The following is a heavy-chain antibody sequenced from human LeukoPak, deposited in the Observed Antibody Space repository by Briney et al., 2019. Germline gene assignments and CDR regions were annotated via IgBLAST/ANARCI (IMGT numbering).Heavy chain of an antibody. D-gene: IGHD6-19*01. CDR2: ISYDGSNK. CDR3: ARGRGIAVAGTSF. CDR1: GFTFSSYA. Sequence: GGSLRLSCAASGFTFSSYAMHWVRQAPGKGLEWVAVISYDGSNKYYADSVKGRFTISRDNSKNTLYLQMNSLRAEDTAVYYCARGRGIAVAGTSFWGQGTLVTVSS. V-gene: IGHV3-30-3*01. J-gene: IGHJ4*02.